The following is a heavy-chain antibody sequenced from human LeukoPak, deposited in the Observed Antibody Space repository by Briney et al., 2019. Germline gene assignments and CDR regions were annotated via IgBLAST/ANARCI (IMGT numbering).Heavy chain of an antibody. Sequence: GGSLRLSCAASGFTFSSYGMHWVRQAPGKGLEWVAVIWYDGSNKYYADSVKGRFTISGDNSKNTLYLQMNSLRAEDTAVYYCARGKQWLESYYFDYWGQGTLVTVSS. V-gene: IGHV3-33*01. J-gene: IGHJ4*02. D-gene: IGHD6-19*01. CDR2: IWYDGSNK. CDR1: GFTFSSYG. CDR3: ARGKQWLESYYFDY.